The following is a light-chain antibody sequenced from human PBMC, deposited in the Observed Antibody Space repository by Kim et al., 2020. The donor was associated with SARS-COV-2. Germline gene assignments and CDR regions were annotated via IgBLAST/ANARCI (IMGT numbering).Light chain of an antibody. J-gene: IGLJ2*01. CDR3: QAWDSSTGVV. CDR2: QDS. Sequence: VSPGQTACITCSGDKLGDKYVYWYKKKPGQSPVLVIYQDSKRPSGIPERFSGSNSGNTATLTISGTQAMDEADYYCQAWDSSTGVVFGGGTQLTVL. CDR1: KLGDKY. V-gene: IGLV3-1*01.